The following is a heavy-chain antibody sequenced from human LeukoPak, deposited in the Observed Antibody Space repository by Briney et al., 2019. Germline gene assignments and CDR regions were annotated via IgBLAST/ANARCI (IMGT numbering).Heavy chain of an antibody. CDR2: INPNSGGT. CDR3: ARLDTATDAFDI. J-gene: IGHJ3*02. D-gene: IGHD4-17*01. Sequence: ASVKVSCKASGYTFTGYYMHWVRQAPGQGLEWMGWINPNSGGTNYAQKFQGRVTMTRDTSISTAHMELSRLRSDDTAVYYCARLDTATDAFDIWGQGTMVTVSS. CDR1: GYTFTGYY. V-gene: IGHV1-2*02.